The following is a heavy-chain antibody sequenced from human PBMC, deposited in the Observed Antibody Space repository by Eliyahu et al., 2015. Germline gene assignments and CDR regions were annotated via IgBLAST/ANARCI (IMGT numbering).Heavy chain of an antibody. CDR1: GFTXXSYG. CDR2: ISYDGSNK. Sequence: QVQLVESGGGXXQPGXSLXLSCAASGFTXXSYGMXWVRQATGKGLEWVAFISYDGSNKYYADSVKGRFTISRDNSKNTLYLQMNSLRAEDTAVYYCAKSSERYLYGSGSTIDYWGQGTLVTVSS. D-gene: IGHD3-10*01. J-gene: IGHJ4*02. V-gene: IGHV3-30*18. CDR3: AKSSERYLYGSGSTIDY.